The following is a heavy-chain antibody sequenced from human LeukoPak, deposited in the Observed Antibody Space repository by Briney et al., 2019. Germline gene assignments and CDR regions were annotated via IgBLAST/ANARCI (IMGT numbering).Heavy chain of an antibody. D-gene: IGHD3-10*01. V-gene: IGHV4-34*01. Sequence: SETLSLTCAVYGGSFSGYYWSWIRQPPGKGLEWIGEINHSGSTNYNPSLKSRVTISVDTSKNQFSLKLSSVTAADTAVYYCARGLRYYGSGSILYYYYGMDVGGKGTTVTVS. CDR2: INHSGST. J-gene: IGHJ6*04. CDR3: ARGLRYYGSGSILYYYYGMDV. CDR1: GGSFSGYY.